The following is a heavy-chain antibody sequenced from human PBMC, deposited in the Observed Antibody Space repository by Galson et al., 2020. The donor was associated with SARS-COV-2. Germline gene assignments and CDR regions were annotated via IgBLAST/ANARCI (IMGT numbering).Heavy chain of an antibody. CDR2: VYPSGIT. CDR1: GFSISTTNY. J-gene: IGHJ2*01. D-gene: IGHD3-16*01. CDR3: ARQGVTMKFLLTVPGWFFDL. V-gene: IGHV4-38-2*01. Sequence: SETLSLTCAVSGFSISTTNYWSWIRQAPGKGLEWIGSVYPSGITYYNPSLKSRVTISLDTSKNQFSLRLTSVTAADTALYYCARQGVTMKFLLTVPGWFFDLWGRGTLVTVSS.